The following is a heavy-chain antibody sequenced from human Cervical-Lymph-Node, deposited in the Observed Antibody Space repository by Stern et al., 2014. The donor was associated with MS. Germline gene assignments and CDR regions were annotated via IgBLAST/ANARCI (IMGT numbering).Heavy chain of an antibody. Sequence: VQLEESGGGLVQPGGSLRLSCAASGFTFSNYWMSWVRQAPGKGLEWVANIKQDGSEKYYVDSVKGRFTISRDNAKNLLYLQMNSLRAEDTAVYYCAKWYNYGLSDDWGQGTLVTVSS. J-gene: IGHJ4*02. CDR2: IKQDGSEK. CDR1: GFTFSNYW. V-gene: IGHV3-7*01. CDR3: AKWYNYGLSDD. D-gene: IGHD1-1*01.